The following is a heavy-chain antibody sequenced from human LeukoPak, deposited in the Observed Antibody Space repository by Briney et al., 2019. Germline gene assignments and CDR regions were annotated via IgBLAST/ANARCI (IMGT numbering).Heavy chain of an antibody. J-gene: IGHJ3*02. V-gene: IGHV3-23*01. Sequence: TGGSLRLSCAASGFTISSYAMSWARQAPGKGLEWVSAISGSGGSTYYADSVKGRFTISRDNSKNTLYLQMNSPRAEDTAVYYCATADPYCSSTSCHGAFDIWGQGTMVTVSS. D-gene: IGHD2-2*01. CDR1: GFTISSYA. CDR3: ATADPYCSSTSCHGAFDI. CDR2: ISGSGGST.